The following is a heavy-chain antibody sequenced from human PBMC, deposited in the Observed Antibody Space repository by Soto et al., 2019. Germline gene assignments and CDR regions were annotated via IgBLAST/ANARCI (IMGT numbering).Heavy chain of an antibody. CDR3: AKTSKLLREFDP. J-gene: IGHJ5*02. Sequence: EVQLVESGGGLVQPGGSLRLSCAASGFIVNSNNMVWVRQAPGKGLEWVSLLQSGGSAYYGDSVKGRFTMSRDIAKNTSYLQRNNLRPEDTAVDYCAKTSKLLREFDPWGQGTLVTVSS. CDR1: GFIVNSNN. V-gene: IGHV3-53*04. D-gene: IGHD1-1*01. CDR2: LQSGGSA.